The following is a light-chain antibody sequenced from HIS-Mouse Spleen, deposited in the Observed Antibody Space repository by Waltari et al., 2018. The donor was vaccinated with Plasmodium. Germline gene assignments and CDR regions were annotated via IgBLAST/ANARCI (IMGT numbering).Light chain of an antibody. Sequence: EIVLTQSPGTLSLSPGERATLSCRASQSVSSIYLAWYQQKPGHAPRLLNYGASSRATGIPDRCSGSGAGTDFPLTISRLEHEDFAVYYCQQYGSSGTFGQGTKVEIK. CDR2: GAS. J-gene: IGKJ1*01. CDR3: QQYGSSGT. CDR1: QSVSSIY. V-gene: IGKV3-20*01.